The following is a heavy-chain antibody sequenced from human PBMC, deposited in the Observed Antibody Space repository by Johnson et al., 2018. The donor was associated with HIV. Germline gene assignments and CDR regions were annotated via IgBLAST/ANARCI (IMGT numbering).Heavy chain of an antibody. Sequence: VQVVESGGGVVQPGRSLRLSCAASGFTFSSYGMHWVRQAPGKGLEWVAVIWYDGGNKYYADSVKGRFTISRDNSKNTLYLQMNSLRAEDTAVYYCAKAFSSSWSDAFDIWGQGTMVTVSS. J-gene: IGHJ3*02. CDR2: IWYDGGNK. CDR1: GFTFSSYG. V-gene: IGHV3-33*06. CDR3: AKAFSSSWSDAFDI. D-gene: IGHD6-13*01.